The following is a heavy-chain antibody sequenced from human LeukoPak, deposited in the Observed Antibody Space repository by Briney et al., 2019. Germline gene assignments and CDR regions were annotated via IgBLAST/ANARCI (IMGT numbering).Heavy chain of an antibody. CDR3: ARDSVRGAADWGYNWFDP. V-gene: IGHV4-39*07. CDR2: IYYSGST. CDR1: GGSISSSSYY. D-gene: IGHD3-10*01. Sequence: PSETLSLTCTVSGGSISSSSYYWGWIRQPPGKGLEWIGSIYYSGSTYYNPSLKSRVTISVDTSKNQFSLKLSSVTAADTAVYYCARDSVRGAADWGYNWFDPWGQGTLVTVSS. J-gene: IGHJ5*02.